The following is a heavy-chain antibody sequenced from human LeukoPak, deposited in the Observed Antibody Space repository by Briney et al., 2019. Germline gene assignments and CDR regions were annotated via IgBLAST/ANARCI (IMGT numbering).Heavy chain of an antibody. CDR2: ISGSGGST. J-gene: IGHJ4*02. D-gene: IGHD6-6*01. CDR3: ARGSWGLAARRSDY. Sequence: QPGGSLRLSCAASGFTFSSYAMSWVRQAPGKGLEWVSAISGSGGSTYYADSVKGRFTISRDNSKNTLYLQMNSLRAEDTAVYYCARGSWGLAARRSDYWGQGTLVTVSS. V-gene: IGHV3-23*01. CDR1: GFTFSSYA.